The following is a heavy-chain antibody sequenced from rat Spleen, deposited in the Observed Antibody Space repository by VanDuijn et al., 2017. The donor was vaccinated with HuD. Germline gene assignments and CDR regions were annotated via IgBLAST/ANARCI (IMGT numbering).Heavy chain of an antibody. Sequence: EVQLVESGGGLVQPGRSLKLSCAASEFTFSDYYMAWVRQAPKKGLEWVATIIYDGSRTYYRDSVKGRFTISRDNAKRTLYLQMDSLRSEDTATYYCTTPRDTAGIPPWGQGVMVTVSS. CDR2: IIYDGSRT. D-gene: IGHD1-9*01. CDR1: EFTFSDYY. V-gene: IGHV5S10*01. CDR3: TTPRDTAGIPP. J-gene: IGHJ2*01.